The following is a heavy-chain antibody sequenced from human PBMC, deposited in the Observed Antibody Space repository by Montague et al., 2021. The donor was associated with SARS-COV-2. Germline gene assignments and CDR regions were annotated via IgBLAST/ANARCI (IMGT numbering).Heavy chain of an antibody. J-gene: IGHJ4*02. CDR3: ARERWAVGVSFDY. Sequence: CAISGDXVSRNSATWHWIRQSPSRGLEWLGRTYYRSRWSNDYAVXVRSRIIINPDTSTNQFSLQLSSVTPEDTAVYFCARERWAVGVSFDYWGQGTLVTVSS. CDR1: GDXVSRNSAT. D-gene: IGHD1-26*01. CDR2: TYYRSRWSN. V-gene: IGHV6-1*01.